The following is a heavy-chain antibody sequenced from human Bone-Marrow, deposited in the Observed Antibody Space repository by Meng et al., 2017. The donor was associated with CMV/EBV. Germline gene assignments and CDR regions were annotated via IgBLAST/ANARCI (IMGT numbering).Heavy chain of an antibody. CDR3: AREEINVLLWFGHSGWFDP. Sequence: SETLSLTCAVSGGSISSSNWWSWVRQPPGKGLEWIGEIYHSGSTNYNPSLKSRVTISVDKSKNQFSLKLSSVTAADTAVYYCAREEINVLLWFGHSGWFDPWGQGTLVTVSS. V-gene: IGHV4-4*02. D-gene: IGHD3-10*01. CDR2: IYHSGST. J-gene: IGHJ5*02. CDR1: GGSISSSNW.